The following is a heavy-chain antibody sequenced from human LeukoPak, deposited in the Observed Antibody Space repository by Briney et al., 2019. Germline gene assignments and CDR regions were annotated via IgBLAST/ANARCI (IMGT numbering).Heavy chain of an antibody. CDR1: GFTFSSYS. V-gene: IGHV3-21*01. CDR2: ISSSSSYI. J-gene: IGHJ4*02. CDR3: ARDEYYYDSSETY. Sequence: GGSLRLSCAASGFTFSSYSMNWVRQAPGKGLECVSSISSSSSYIYYADSVKGRFTISRDNAKNSLYLQMNSLRAEDTAVYYCARDEYYYDSSETYWGQGTLVTVSS. D-gene: IGHD3-22*01.